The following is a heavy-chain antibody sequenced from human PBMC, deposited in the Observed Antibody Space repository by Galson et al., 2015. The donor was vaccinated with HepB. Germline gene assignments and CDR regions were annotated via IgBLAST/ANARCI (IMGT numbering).Heavy chain of an antibody. CDR1: GYTFTGYY. CDR2: INPNSGGT. D-gene: IGHD3-10*01. CDR3: ARDGASGGYMDV. J-gene: IGHJ6*03. V-gene: IGHV1-2*06. Sequence: SVKVSCKASGYTFTGYYMHWVRQAPGQGLEWMGRINPNSGGTNYAQKFQGRVTMTRDTSISTAYMELSRLRSDDTAVYYCARDGASGGYMDVWGKGTTATVSS.